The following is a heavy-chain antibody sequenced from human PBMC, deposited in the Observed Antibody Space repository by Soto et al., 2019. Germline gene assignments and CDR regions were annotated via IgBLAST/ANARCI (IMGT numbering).Heavy chain of an antibody. D-gene: IGHD3-10*01. CDR3: ASGSLYGSGSYPVDY. CDR2: IIPLFGTL. Sequence: QVQLVQSGDEVKKPGSSVHVSFKASGGTFSNHLISWVRQAPGQGLEWMGTIIPLFGTLNYAQKLQGRVTLSADRSTSTAYMELSSLRSDDTAVYYCASGSLYGSGSYPVDYWGQATLVTVSS. J-gene: IGHJ4*01. V-gene: IGHV1-69*08. CDR1: GGTFSNHL.